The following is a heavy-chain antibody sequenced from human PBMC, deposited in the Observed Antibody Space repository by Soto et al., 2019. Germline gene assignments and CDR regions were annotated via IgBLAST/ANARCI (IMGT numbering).Heavy chain of an antibody. CDR1: GGTSTRYA. V-gene: IGHV1-69*06. CDR2: IVPMFGTS. CDR3: NRGSEYDFWGGYL. J-gene: IGHJ4*02. Sequence: QERLVQSGAEVRKPGSSVKVSCKVTGGTSTRYAINWVRQAPGQGLEWMGGIVPMFGTSKYAQKFQGRVTITADTSTNIAYMELRSVRSEDTAVYYCNRGSEYDFWGGYLWGQGTLVSVSS. D-gene: IGHD3-3*01.